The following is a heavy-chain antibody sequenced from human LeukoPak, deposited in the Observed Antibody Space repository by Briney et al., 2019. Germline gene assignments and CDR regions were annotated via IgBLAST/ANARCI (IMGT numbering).Heavy chain of an antibody. D-gene: IGHD3-10*01. CDR1: GFSVSNYY. CDR2: IYSGGSI. CDR3: VREPPMGRCYHGMDV. Sequence: PGGSLRLSCAASGFSVSNYYMHWVRQAPGKGLEWVSVIYSGGSIYYADSVKGRFIISRDNSKNTLDLQLNSLRAEDTAVYYCVREPPMGRCYHGMDVWGQGTTVTVSS. V-gene: IGHV3-66*01. J-gene: IGHJ6*02.